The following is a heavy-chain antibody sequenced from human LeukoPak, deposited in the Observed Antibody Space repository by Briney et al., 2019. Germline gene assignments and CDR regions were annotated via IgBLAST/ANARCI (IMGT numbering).Heavy chain of an antibody. V-gene: IGHV4-39*01. CDR3: ARAFRARYFDL. Sequence: PSETLSLTCTVSGGSISSSSSYWGWIRQPPGKGLEWIGSIYKNGNTYYNPSLKSRVTISVDTSKNQFSLKLSSVTAADTAVYYCARAFRARYFDLWGRGTLVTVSS. CDR1: GGSISSSSSY. D-gene: IGHD2/OR15-2a*01. J-gene: IGHJ2*01. CDR2: IYKNGNT.